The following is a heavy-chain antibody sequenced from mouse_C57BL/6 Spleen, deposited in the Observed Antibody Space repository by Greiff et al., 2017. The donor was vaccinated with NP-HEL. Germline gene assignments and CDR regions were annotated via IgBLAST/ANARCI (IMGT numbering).Heavy chain of an antibody. Sequence: EVKLMESGPGMVKPSQSLSLTCTVTGYSITSGYDWHWIRHFPGNKLEWMGYISYSGSTNYNPSLKSRISITHDTSKNHFFLKLNSVTTEDTATYYCARGGSGYGGDYWGQGTSVTVSS. D-gene: IGHD3-2*02. CDR1: GYSITSGYD. V-gene: IGHV3-1*01. J-gene: IGHJ4*01. CDR2: ISYSGST. CDR3: ARGGSGYGGDY.